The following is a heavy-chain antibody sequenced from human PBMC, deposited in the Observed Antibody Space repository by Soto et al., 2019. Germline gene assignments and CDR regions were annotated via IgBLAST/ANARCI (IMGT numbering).Heavy chain of an antibody. J-gene: IGHJ4*02. CDR2: ISGSGSTT. V-gene: IGHV3-23*01. D-gene: IGHD6-25*01. Sequence: EVQLLESGGGLVQPGGSLRLSCAASGFTFSNYAMSWVRQAPGKGLEWVSAISGSGSTTYSADSVRGRFTISRDNSKNTLYLKMNSLRAEDTAVYYCAKFLVGTGEGSGCPWYFAYWAREPWSPSPQ. CDR1: GFTFSNYA. CDR3: AKFLVGTGEGSGCPWYFAY.